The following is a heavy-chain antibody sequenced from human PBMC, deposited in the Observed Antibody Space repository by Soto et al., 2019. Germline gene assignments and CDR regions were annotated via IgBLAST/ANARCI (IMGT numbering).Heavy chain of an antibody. CDR3: GRGGYRHYSAYYYYALDV. Sequence: GGSLRLSCAASGFTFSSYWMSWVRQAPGKGLEWVANIKQDGSENYYVDSVRGRFTISRDNAKNSLYLQMNSLRAEDTAVYYCGRGGYRHYSAYYYYALDVWGQGTTVTVSS. J-gene: IGHJ6*02. D-gene: IGHD4-4*01. CDR2: IKQDGSEN. CDR1: GFTFSSYW. V-gene: IGHV3-7*03.